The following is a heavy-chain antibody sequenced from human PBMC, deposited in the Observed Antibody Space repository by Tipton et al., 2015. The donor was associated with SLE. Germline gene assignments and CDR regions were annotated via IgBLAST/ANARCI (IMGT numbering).Heavy chain of an antibody. V-gene: IGHV4-39*07. D-gene: IGHD3-16*01. CDR3: ARVRVGDMDAFDI. J-gene: IGHJ3*02. Sequence: TLSLTCTVSGGSISSSSYYWGWIRQPPGKGLEWIGSIYYSGSTYYNPSLKSRVTISVDTSKNQFSLKLRSVTAADTAVFYRARVRVGDMDAFDIWGQGTMVTVSS. CDR1: GGSISSSSYY. CDR2: IYYSGST.